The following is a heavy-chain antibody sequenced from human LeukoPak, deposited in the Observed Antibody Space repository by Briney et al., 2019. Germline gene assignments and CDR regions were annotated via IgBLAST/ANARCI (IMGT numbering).Heavy chain of an antibody. CDR1: GFTFSRYW. CDR3: ARYPYGSGTYYYFEY. V-gene: IGHV3-7*01. J-gene: IGHJ4*02. CDR2: IKQDGSEK. Sequence: RPGGSLRLSCAASGFTFSRYWMSWARQAPGKGLEWVANIKQDGSEKYYVDSVKGRFTISRDNGKKSLYLQMNSLRAEDTAVYYCARYPYGSGTYYYFEYWGQGTLVTVSS. D-gene: IGHD3-10*01.